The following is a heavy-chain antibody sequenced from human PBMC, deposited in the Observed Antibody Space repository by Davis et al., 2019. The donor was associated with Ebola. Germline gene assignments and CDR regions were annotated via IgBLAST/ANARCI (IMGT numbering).Heavy chain of an antibody. CDR1: GFTFSVYY. J-gene: IGHJ4*02. Sequence: GGSLRLSCAASGFTFSVYYMSWIRQAPGKGPEWVSSISSSASYKNYADSVRGRFTISRDDAKKSLYLQMDSLRAEDTALYYCVKKGHYDSSGYYGPFDYWGQGTLVTVSS. V-gene: IGHV3-11*03. CDR2: ISSSASYK. D-gene: IGHD3-22*01. CDR3: VKKGHYDSSGYYGPFDY.